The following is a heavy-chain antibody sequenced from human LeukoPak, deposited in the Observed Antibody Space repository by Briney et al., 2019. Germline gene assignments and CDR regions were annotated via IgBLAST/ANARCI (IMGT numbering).Heavy chain of an antibody. V-gene: IGHV4-30-2*01. CDR2: IYHSGGT. Sequence: SETLSLTCVVSAGSVSSGGYSWSWIRQPPGKGLEWIGYIYHSGGTYYNPSLKSRVTISLEKSKNQFSLKLSSVTAADTAVYYCAGHHPRNTVDFWGQGTLVTVSS. D-gene: IGHD2-8*02. CDR3: AGHHPRNTVDF. J-gene: IGHJ4*02. CDR1: AGSVSSGGYS.